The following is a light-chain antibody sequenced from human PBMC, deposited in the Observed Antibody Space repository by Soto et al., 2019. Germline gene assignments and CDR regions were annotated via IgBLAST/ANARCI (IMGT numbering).Light chain of an antibody. CDR3: EKYDSVPWS. Sequence: DIQMTQSPTSLSASVGDRVTITCRASQGIGYNLAWYQQKPGKVPKVLIYTASTLHSGVPSRFSGSGSGTEFTLTINSLQPEDVATNFCEKYDSVPWSFGQGTKVDIK. CDR2: TAS. V-gene: IGKV1-27*01. CDR1: QGIGYN. J-gene: IGKJ1*01.